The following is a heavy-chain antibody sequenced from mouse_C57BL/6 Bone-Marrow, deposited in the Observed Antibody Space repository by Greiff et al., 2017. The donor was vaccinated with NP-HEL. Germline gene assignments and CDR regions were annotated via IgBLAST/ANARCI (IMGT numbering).Heavy chain of an antibody. Sequence: VQLQQSGAELAKPGASVKLSCKASGYTFTSYGMHWVKQRPGQGLEWIGVINPGSGGTNYNEKFKGKATLTADKSSSTAYMQLSSLTSEDSAVYFCARDGYYFYFDYWGQGTTLTVSS. CDR3: ARDGYYFYFDY. D-gene: IGHD2-3*01. CDR1: GYTFTSYG. J-gene: IGHJ2*01. CDR2: INPGSGGT. V-gene: IGHV1-54*01.